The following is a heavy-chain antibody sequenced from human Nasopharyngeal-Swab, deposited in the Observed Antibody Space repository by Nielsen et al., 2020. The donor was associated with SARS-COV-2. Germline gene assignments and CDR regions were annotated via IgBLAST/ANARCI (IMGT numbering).Heavy chain of an antibody. CDR3: VKDLRGKYAFDI. Sequence: GESLKISCSASGFTFSLYAMHWVRRAPGKGLEYVSTINDYEDRLYYADSVKGRFAISRDNSKNTLYLQMSSLRAEDTAVYWCVKDLRGKYAFDIWGQGTMVTVSS. V-gene: IGHV3-64D*06. CDR1: GFTFSLYA. J-gene: IGHJ3*02. D-gene: IGHD3-16*01. CDR2: INDYEDRL.